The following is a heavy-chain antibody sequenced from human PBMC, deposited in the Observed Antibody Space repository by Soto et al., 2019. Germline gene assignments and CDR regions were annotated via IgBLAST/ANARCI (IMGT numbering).Heavy chain of an antibody. J-gene: IGHJ5*01. CDR3: ATGGPAGWWAFDF. D-gene: IGHD2-15*01. CDR2: FDPGNGET. CDR1: GYTLGELS. Sequence: QVQLVQSGAEVKKPGASVKVSCKFFGYTLGELSMHWVRQAPGKGLEWMGGFDPGNGETAYAQKFQGRITMTEDTXTDTAYMELRSLRSEDTAEYYCATGGPAGWWAFDFWGQGTLVTVSS. V-gene: IGHV1-24*01.